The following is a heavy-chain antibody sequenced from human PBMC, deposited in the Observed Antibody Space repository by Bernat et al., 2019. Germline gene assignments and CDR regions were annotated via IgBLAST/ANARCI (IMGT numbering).Heavy chain of an antibody. CDR1: GFTFSTYS. CDR2: ISSSSTI. Sequence: EVQLVESGGGLVQPGGSLRLSCAASGFTFSTYSMNWVRQAPGKGLEWVSYISSSSTIYYADSVKGRFTISRDNAKNSLYLQVNSLRDEDTAVYYCARDLLSSTSCYTGCAFDIWGQGTMVTVSS. J-gene: IGHJ3*02. V-gene: IGHV3-48*02. D-gene: IGHD2-2*02. CDR3: ARDLLSSTSCYTGCAFDI.